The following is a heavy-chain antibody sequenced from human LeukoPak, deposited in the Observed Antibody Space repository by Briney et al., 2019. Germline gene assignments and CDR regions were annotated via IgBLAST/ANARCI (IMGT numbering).Heavy chain of an antibody. CDR2: IYYSGST. Sequence: SETLSLTCTVSGGSISSSSYYWGWIRQPPGKGLEWIGSIYYSGSTYYNPSLKSRVTISVDTSKNQFSLKLSSVTAADTAVYYCARDYYYDSSGYSYYFDYWGQGTLVTVSS. D-gene: IGHD3-22*01. V-gene: IGHV4-39*07. J-gene: IGHJ4*02. CDR3: ARDYYYDSSGYSYYFDY. CDR1: GGSISSSSYY.